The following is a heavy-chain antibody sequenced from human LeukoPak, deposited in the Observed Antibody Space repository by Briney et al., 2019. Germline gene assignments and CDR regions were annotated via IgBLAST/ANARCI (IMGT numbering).Heavy chain of an antibody. CDR3: ASLRHQYYEILTGYHSVGDY. CDR2: ISSSGSTI. CDR1: GFTFSSYE. J-gene: IGHJ4*02. Sequence: PGGSLRLSCAASGFTFSSYEMNWVRQAPGKGLEWVSYISSSGSTIYYADSVKGRFTISRDNAKNSLYLQMNSLRAEDTAVYYCASLRHQYYEILTGYHSVGDYWGQGTLVTVSS. D-gene: IGHD3-9*01. V-gene: IGHV3-48*03.